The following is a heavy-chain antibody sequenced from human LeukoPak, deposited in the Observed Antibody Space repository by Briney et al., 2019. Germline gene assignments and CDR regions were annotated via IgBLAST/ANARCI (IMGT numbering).Heavy chain of an antibody. Sequence: GGSLRLSCADSGFTFSHYWMSWVRQAPGKGLERVASIKQDGSQKYYGDSVKGRFTISRDDAKNSLYLQMNSLRAEDTAFYYCAHDDNSWSLDYWGQGTLVTVSS. CDR1: GFTFSHYW. CDR3: AHDDNSWSLDY. D-gene: IGHD6-13*01. CDR2: IKQDGSQK. V-gene: IGHV3-7*01. J-gene: IGHJ4*02.